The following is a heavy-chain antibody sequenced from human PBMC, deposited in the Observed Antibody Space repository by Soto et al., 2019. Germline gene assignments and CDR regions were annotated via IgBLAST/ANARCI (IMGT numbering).Heavy chain of an antibody. CDR2: INAGNGNT. CDR3: ASSYSNYALIDYYYYGMDV. V-gene: IGHV1-3*01. CDR1: GYTFTSYA. Sequence: QVQLVQSGDEVKKPGASVKVSCKASGYTFTSYAMHWVRQAPGQRLEWMGWINAGNGNTKYSQKFQGRVTITRDTSASTAYMELSSLRSEDTAVYYCASSYSNYALIDYYYYGMDVWGQGTTVTVS. J-gene: IGHJ6*02. D-gene: IGHD4-4*01.